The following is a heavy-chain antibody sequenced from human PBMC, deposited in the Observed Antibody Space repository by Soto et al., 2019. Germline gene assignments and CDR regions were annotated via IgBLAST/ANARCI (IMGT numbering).Heavy chain of an antibody. J-gene: IGHJ4*02. V-gene: IGHV1-46*01. CDR1: GYTFTSYY. CDR2: INPSGGST. D-gene: IGHD2-2*02. Sequence: GASVTVSCKASGYTFTSYYMHWVRQAPGQGLEWMGIINPSGGSTSYAQKFQGRVTMTRDTSTSTVYMELSSLRSEDTAVYYCARDKGTVPAAIYYFDYWGQGTLVTVS. CDR3: ARDKGTVPAAIYYFDY.